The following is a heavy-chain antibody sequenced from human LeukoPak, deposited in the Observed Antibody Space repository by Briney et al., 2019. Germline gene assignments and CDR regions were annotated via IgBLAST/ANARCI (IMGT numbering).Heavy chain of an antibody. CDR2: SSSSSSTI. Sequence: GGSLRLSYAASGFTFSSYSMNWVRQAPGRGLEWVSYSSSSSSTIYYADSVKGRFTISRDNAKNSLFLQMNSLRAEDTAVYYCARRSSGWYSARRYYYMDVWGKGTTVTVSS. D-gene: IGHD6-19*01. J-gene: IGHJ6*03. CDR3: ARRSSGWYSARRYYYMDV. V-gene: IGHV3-48*01. CDR1: GFTFSSYS.